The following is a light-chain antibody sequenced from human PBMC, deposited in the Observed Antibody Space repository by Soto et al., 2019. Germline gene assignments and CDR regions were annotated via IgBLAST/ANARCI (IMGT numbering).Light chain of an antibody. CDR2: GNS. CDR1: SSKIGAGYD. Sequence: QSVLTQPPSVSGAPGQRVTISCTESSSKIGAGYDVHWYQQLPGTAPKLLIYGNSNRPSGVPDRFSGSKSGTSASLAITGLQDEDEADYYCQSYDSSLSGWVFGGGTKLTVL. V-gene: IGLV1-40*01. J-gene: IGLJ3*02. CDR3: QSYDSSLSGWV.